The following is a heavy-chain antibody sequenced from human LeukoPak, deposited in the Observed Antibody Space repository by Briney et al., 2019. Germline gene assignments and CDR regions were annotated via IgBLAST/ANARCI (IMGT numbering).Heavy chain of an antibody. J-gene: IGHJ4*02. CDR3: ATSSSWYSTYYFDH. CDR2: INPNSGGT. Sequence: ASVKVSCKASGYTFTGYYMHWVRQAPGQGLEWMGWINPNSGGTNYAQKFQGRVTMTEDTSTDTAYMELSSLRSEDTAVYYCATSSSWYSTYYFDHWGQGTLVTVSS. V-gene: IGHV1-2*02. D-gene: IGHD6-13*01. CDR1: GYTFTGYY.